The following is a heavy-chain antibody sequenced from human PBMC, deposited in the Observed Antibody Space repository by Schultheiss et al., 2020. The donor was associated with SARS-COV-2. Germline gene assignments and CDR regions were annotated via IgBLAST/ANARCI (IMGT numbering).Heavy chain of an antibody. CDR1: GFAFSSYD. J-gene: IGHJ4*02. Sequence: GGSLRLSCAASGFAFSSYDMHWVRQATGKGLEWVSAIGSGGDTYYPVSVKGRFTISRENAKNSLYLQMNSLRAEDTAVYYCARGGHSYGLFFDYWGQGTLVTVSS. D-gene: IGHD5-18*01. V-gene: IGHV3-13*01. CDR2: IGSGGDT. CDR3: ARGGHSYGLFFDY.